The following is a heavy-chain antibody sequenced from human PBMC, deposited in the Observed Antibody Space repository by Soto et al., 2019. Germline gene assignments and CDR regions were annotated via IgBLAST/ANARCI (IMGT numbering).Heavy chain of an antibody. CDR3: ARDVEAVYSSSWGDSWFDP. CDR1: GGSISSYY. CDR2: IYYSGST. V-gene: IGHV4-59*01. J-gene: IGHJ5*02. Sequence: PSETLSLTCTVSGGSISSYYWSWIRQPPGKGLEWIGYIYYSGSTNYNPSLKSRVTISVDTSKNQFSLKLSSVTAADTAVYYCARDVEAVYSSSWGDSWFDPWGQGTLVTVSS. D-gene: IGHD6-6*01.